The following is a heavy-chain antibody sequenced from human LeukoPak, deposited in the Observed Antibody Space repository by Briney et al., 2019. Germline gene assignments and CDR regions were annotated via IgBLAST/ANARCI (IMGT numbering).Heavy chain of an antibody. Sequence: GGSLRLSCVASGFTFTSDAMNWVRQAPGKGLEWVSGISNSGGSTYYADSVKGRFTISRDNSKNTLYLQMKSLRVEDTAVHYCAKGLRLGELSSPFDYWGQGTLVTVSS. CDR1: GFTFTSDA. D-gene: IGHD3-16*02. CDR2: ISNSGGST. CDR3: AKGLRLGELSSPFDY. J-gene: IGHJ4*02. V-gene: IGHV3-23*01.